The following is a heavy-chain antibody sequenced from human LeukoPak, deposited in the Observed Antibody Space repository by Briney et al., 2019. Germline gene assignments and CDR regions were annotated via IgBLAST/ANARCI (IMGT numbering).Heavy chain of an antibody. Sequence: ASVRVSCKTSGYTFSNFGINWVRQAPGQGLEWMGWISGNNDNPNYGQKFQGRFTVTTDSSTSTAYMELRNLRFDDTAVYYCARCTWGGVTAAGSFQHWGQGTLVTVSS. D-gene: IGHD6-13*01. CDR2: ISGNNDNP. J-gene: IGHJ1*01. CDR3: ARCTWGGVTAAGSFQH. V-gene: IGHV1-18*01. CDR1: GYTFSNFG.